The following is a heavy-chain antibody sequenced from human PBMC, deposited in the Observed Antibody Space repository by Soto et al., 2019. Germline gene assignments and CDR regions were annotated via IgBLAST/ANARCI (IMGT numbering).Heavy chain of an antibody. V-gene: IGHV1-69*13. CDR2: IIPIFGTA. CDR1: GGTFSSYA. CDR3: AREAAVAGIAGEFDP. Sequence: GASVKFSCKASGGTFSSYAIRWVRQAPGQGLEWMGGIIPIFGTANYAQKFQGRVTITADESTSTAYMELSSLRSEDTAVYYCAREAAVAGIAGEFDPWGQGTLVTVSS. D-gene: IGHD6-19*01. J-gene: IGHJ5*02.